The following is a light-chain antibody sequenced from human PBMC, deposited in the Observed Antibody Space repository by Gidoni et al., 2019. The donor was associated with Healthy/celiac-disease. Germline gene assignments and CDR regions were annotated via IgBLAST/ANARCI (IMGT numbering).Light chain of an antibody. J-gene: IGKJ4*02. CDR2: AAS. Sequence: DIQLTQPPASLSASVGDRVTITCGASQRISSYLNWYQQKPGKAPKLLTYAASSLQSGVPSRFSGSGSGTDITLTISSLQPEDFATYYCRQKSTFGGGTKVEIK. V-gene: IGKV1-39*01. CDR3: RQKST. CDR1: QRISSY.